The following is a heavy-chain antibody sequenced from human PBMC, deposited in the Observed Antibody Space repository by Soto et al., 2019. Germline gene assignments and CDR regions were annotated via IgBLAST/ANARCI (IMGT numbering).Heavy chain of an antibody. CDR1: GGTFSSYA. CDR2: IIPIFGTA. V-gene: IGHV1-69*13. J-gene: IGHJ4*02. D-gene: IGHD2-15*01. CDR3: AGRGSCSWYFDD. Sequence: SVKVSCKASGGTFSSYAISWVRQAPGQGLEWMGGIIPIFGTANYAQKFQGRVTITADESTSTAYMELSSLRSEDTAVYYCAGRGSCSWYFDDWGQGTLVTVSS.